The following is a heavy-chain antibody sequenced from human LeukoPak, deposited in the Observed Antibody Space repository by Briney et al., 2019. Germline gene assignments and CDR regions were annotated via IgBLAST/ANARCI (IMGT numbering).Heavy chain of an antibody. D-gene: IGHD4-17*01. Sequence: SETLSLTCAVYGGSFSGYYWSWIRQPPGKGLEWFGEINHSGSTNYSPSLKSRVTISVDTSKNQFSLKLSSVTAADTAVYYCARSEGHDYGDLYYFDYWGQGTLVTVSS. CDR3: ARSEGHDYGDLYYFDY. V-gene: IGHV4-34*01. CDR2: INHSGST. CDR1: GGSFSGYY. J-gene: IGHJ4*02.